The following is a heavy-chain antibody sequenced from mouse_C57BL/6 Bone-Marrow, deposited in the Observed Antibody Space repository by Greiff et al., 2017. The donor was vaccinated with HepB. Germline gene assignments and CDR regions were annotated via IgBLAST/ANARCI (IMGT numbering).Heavy chain of an antibody. CDR1: GYTFTNYW. V-gene: IGHV1-63*01. Sequence: VQLQQPGAELVRPGPSVKMSCKASGYTFTNYWIGWAKQRPGHGLEWIGDIYPGGGYTNYNEKFKGKATLTADKSSRTAYMQFSSLTSEDSAIDNCARGGSYYGIRFAYWGQGTLVTVSA. CDR2: IYPGGGYT. CDR3: ARGGSYYGIRFAY. J-gene: IGHJ3*01. D-gene: IGHD2-1*01.